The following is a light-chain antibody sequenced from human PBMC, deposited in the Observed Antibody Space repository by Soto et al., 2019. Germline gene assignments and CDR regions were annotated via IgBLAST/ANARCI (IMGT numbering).Light chain of an antibody. J-gene: IGLJ1*01. Sequence: QSALTQPAYVSGSPGRSITISCTGNSSDVGAYNLVSWYQHYSGKAPKLLIYEVSQWPSGISDRFSGSKSGNTASLTISGLQAEDEADYYCCSYAGVTWGYVFGTGTKVTV. V-gene: IGLV2-23*02. CDR1: SSDVGAYNL. CDR3: CSYAGVTWGYV. CDR2: EVS.